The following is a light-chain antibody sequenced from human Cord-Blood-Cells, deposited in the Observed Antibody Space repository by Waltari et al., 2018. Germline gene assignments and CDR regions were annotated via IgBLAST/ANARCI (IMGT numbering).Light chain of an antibody. V-gene: IGLV5-45*02. CDR1: SGINVGTYR. CDR2: YKSDSDK. J-gene: IGLJ3*02. Sequence: AVLTQPSSLSASPGASASLTCTLRSGINVGTYRIYWYQQKPGSPPQYPLRYKSDSDKRQGSGGPSRCSGAKDASANAVILLITGHQSEDEADYYCMIWHSSAWVFGGGTKLTVL. CDR3: MIWHSSAWV.